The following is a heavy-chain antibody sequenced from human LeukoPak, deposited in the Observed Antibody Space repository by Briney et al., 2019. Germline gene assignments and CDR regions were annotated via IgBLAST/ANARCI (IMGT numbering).Heavy chain of an antibody. V-gene: IGHV3-23*01. CDR3: AKGLDYGDYKWFDP. D-gene: IGHD4-17*01. CDR1: GFTFSSYA. CDR2: ISGSGGST. J-gene: IGHJ5*02. Sequence: PGGSLRLSRAASGFTFSSYAMSWVRQAPGKGLEWVSAISGSGGSTYYADSVKGRFTISRDNSKNTLYLQMNSLRAEDTAVYYCAKGLDYGDYKWFDPWGQGTLVTVSS.